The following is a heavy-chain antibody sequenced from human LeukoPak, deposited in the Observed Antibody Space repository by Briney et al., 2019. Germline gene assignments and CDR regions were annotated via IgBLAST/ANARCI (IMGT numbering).Heavy chain of an antibody. V-gene: IGHV4-34*01. Sequence: SSETLSLTCAVYGGSFSGYYWSWIRQPPGKGLEWIGEINHSGSTNYNPSLKSRVTISVDTSKNQFSLKLSSVTAADTAVYYCARRRFYDSSGYYPMPEYYFDYWGQGTLVTVSS. CDR3: ARRRFYDSSGYYPMPEYYFDY. J-gene: IGHJ4*02. CDR1: GGSFSGYY. D-gene: IGHD3-22*01. CDR2: INHSGST.